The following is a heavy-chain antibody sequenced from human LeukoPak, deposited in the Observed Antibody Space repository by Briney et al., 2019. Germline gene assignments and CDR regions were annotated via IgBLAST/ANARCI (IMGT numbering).Heavy chain of an antibody. Sequence: GGSLGLSCAASGFTFSSYEMNWVRQAPGKGLEWVSYISSSGSTIYYADSVKGRFTISRDNAKNSLYLQMNSLRAEDTAVYYCARDGGYIYFDYWGQGTLVTVSS. J-gene: IGHJ4*02. CDR1: GFTFSSYE. CDR3: ARDGGYIYFDY. V-gene: IGHV3-48*03. D-gene: IGHD5-12*01. CDR2: ISSSGSTI.